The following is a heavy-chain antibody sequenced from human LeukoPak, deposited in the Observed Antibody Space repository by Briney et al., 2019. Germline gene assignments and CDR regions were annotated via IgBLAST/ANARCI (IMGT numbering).Heavy chain of an antibody. CDR1: GFTFSNYH. CDR3: AKDSSSSNFYFGMDV. CDR2: ISGGGDST. V-gene: IGHV3-23*01. J-gene: IGHJ6*02. Sequence: QSGGSLRLSCAASGFTFSNYHINWVRQAPGTGLAWVSRISGGGDSTYYADSVKGRFTISRDNSKNTLYLQMNSLRADDTAVYYCAKDSSSSNFYFGMDVWGQGTTVTVSS. D-gene: IGHD6-19*01.